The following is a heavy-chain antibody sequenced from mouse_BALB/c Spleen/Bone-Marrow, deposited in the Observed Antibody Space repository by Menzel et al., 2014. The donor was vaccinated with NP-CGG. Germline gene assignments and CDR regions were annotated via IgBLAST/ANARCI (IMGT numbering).Heavy chain of an antibody. D-gene: IGHD2-4*01. V-gene: IGHV5-9-3*01. CDR1: GFTFSTYA. Sequence: EVKLVESGGGLAKPGGSLQLSCAASGFTFSTYAMSWVRQTPEKRLEWVATISSSGSYTYYPDSVKGRFTISRDNAKNTLYLQMSRLRSEDTAMFYCSRLRMITTYFDVWGAGTTVTVSS. J-gene: IGHJ1*01. CDR3: SRLRMITTYFDV. CDR2: ISSSGSYT.